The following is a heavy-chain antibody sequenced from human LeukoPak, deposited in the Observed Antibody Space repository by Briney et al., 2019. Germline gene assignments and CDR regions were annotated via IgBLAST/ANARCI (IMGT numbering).Heavy chain of an antibody. Sequence: GRSLRLSCAASGFTFSNYGMHWVRQAPGKGLEWVAVISYTGHTQYYLDSVKGRFTISRDNSKNTLFLHMNTLRAEDTAIYYCAKDRTVGASYWYFDLWGRGTLVTVSS. CDR3: AKDRTVGASYWYFDL. CDR1: GFTFSNYG. CDR2: ISYTGHTQ. D-gene: IGHD1-26*01. J-gene: IGHJ2*01. V-gene: IGHV3-30*18.